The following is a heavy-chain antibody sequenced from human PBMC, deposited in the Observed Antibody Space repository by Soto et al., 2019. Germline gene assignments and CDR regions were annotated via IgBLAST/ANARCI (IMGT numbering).Heavy chain of an antibody. Sequence: QVQLVQSGAEVREPGSSVTVSCEASGGTFRSYAINWVRQAPGQGLEWMGGIIPMFGKPNYAEKLLGRVTIPGEEATRTAYMEVSSLKSGEAAVYYCARSMETNYFYCMEVCGVGSTVTVSS. V-gene: IGHV1-69*01. CDR3: ARSMETNYFYCMEV. CDR1: GGTFRSYA. CDR2: IIPMFGKP. J-gene: IGHJ6*04. D-gene: IGHD2-8*01.